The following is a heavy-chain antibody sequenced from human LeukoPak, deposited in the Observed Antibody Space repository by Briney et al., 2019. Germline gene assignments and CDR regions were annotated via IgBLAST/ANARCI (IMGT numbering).Heavy chain of an antibody. V-gene: IGHV3-23*01. CDR3: AKDTSIGKYCTNGVCSPFDC. CDR1: GFTFSSYA. D-gene: IGHD2-8*01. CDR2: ISDSGDYT. Sequence: PGGSLRLSCAGSGFTFSSYAMSWVRQAPGQGLEWVSVISDSGDYTSYADSVRGRFTISRDNSRNTLYLQMISLRPEDTAVYYCAKDTSIGKYCTNGVCSPFDCWGQGTLVTVSS. J-gene: IGHJ4*02.